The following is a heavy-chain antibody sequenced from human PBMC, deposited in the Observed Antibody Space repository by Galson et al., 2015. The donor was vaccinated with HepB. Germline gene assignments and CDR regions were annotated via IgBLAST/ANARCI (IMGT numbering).Heavy chain of an antibody. CDR3: ARDNGVLVYVSHFDY. V-gene: IGHV3-30*03. D-gene: IGHD5/OR15-5a*01. Sequence: SLRLSCAASGFTFSSYGMHWVRQAPGKGLEWVAVISYDGSNKYYADSVKGRFTISRDNSKNTLYLQMNSLRAEDTAVYYCARDNGVLVYVSHFDYWGQGTLVTVSS. J-gene: IGHJ4*02. CDR1: GFTFSSYG. CDR2: ISYDGSNK.